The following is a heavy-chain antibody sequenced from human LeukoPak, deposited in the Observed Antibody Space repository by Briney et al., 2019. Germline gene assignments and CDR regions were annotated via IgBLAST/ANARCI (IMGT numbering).Heavy chain of an antibody. D-gene: IGHD3-22*01. CDR3: ARGGPTMIVVVEGWFDP. CDR2: INHSGST. Sequence: SETLSLTCAVYGGSFSGYYWSWIRQPPGKGLEWIGEINHSGSTNYNPSLKSRVTISVDTSKNQFSLKLSSVTAADTAVYYCARGGPTMIVVVEGWFDPWGQGTLVTVSS. CDR1: GGSFSGYY. V-gene: IGHV4-34*01. J-gene: IGHJ5*02.